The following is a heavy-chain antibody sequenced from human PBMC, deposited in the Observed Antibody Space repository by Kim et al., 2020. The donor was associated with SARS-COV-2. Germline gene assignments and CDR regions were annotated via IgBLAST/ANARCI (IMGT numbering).Heavy chain of an antibody. CDR3: SRATDYRLSYSYYYFMDV. CDR1: GFTFSDHY. J-gene: IGHJ6*02. V-gene: IGHV3-72*01. D-gene: IGHD4-17*01. CDR2: IRDKAKSNTT. Sequence: GGSLRLSCAASGFTFSDHYMDWVRQAPGKGLEWVGRIRDKAKSNTTEYATSVKGRFTIARDDSKNSLFLQMNSLKTEDTAVYYCSRATDYRLSYSYYYFMDVWGQGTTVTVSS.